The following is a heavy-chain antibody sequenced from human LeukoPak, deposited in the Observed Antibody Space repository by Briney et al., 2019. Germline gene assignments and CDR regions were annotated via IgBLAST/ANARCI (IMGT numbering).Heavy chain of an antibody. CDR1: GFTFSGYE. CDR3: ARDMTIRSSTSCQEKYFDY. Sequence: PGGSLRLSCAASGFTFSGYEMNWVRQAPGRGLEWVSYISSSGSTIYYADSVKGRFTISRDNAKNSLYLQMNSMRAEDTAAYYCARDMTIRSSTSCQEKYFDYWGQGTLVTVS. D-gene: IGHD2-2*01. CDR2: ISSSGSTI. J-gene: IGHJ4*02. V-gene: IGHV3-48*03.